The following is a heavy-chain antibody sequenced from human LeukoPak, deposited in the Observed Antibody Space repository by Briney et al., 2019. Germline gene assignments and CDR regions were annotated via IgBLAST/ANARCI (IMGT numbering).Heavy chain of an antibody. Sequence: ASVKVSCKASGYTFSSYYMHWVRQAPGQGLEWMAVINPSGGSTSYVQKFQGRVTMTRDTSTSTVYMELSSLRSEDTAVYYCARGRGYCSSGRCYYDYWGQGTLVTVSS. CDR1: GYTFSSYY. CDR2: INPSGGST. CDR3: ARGRGYCSSGRCYYDY. V-gene: IGHV1-46*01. D-gene: IGHD2-15*01. J-gene: IGHJ4*02.